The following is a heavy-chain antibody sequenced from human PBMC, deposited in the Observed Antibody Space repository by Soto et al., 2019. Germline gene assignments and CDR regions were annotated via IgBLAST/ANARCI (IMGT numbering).Heavy chain of an antibody. CDR1: GYSFTGYW. CDR2: IYPGDSDT. Sequence: LGESLKISCKGSGYSFTGYWIGWVRQMPGKGLEWMGIIYPGDSDTRYSPSFQGQVTISADKSISTAYLQWSSLKASDTAMYYCARLPPDCSGGSCYPEYFQHWGQGTLVTVSS. D-gene: IGHD2-15*01. CDR3: ARLPPDCSGGSCYPEYFQH. V-gene: IGHV5-51*01. J-gene: IGHJ1*01.